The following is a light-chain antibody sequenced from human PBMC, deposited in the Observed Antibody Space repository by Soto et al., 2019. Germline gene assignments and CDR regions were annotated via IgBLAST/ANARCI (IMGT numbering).Light chain of an antibody. CDR3: TSYSSSNNFDVV. CDR1: SSDVGSYDF. CDR2: EVS. J-gene: IGLJ2*01. Sequence: QSALTQPASVSGSPGQSITISCTGTSSDVGSYDFVSWYQQHPGKAPKLIIYEVSNRPSGVSNRFSASKSGNTASLTISGLQAEDEADYFCTSYSSSNNFDVVFGGGTKLTVL. V-gene: IGLV2-14*01.